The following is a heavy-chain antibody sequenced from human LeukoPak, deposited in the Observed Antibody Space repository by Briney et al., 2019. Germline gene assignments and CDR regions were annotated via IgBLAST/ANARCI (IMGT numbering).Heavy chain of an antibody. J-gene: IGHJ4*02. V-gene: IGHV3-48*03. CDR3: ARASYGYLDY. D-gene: IGHD5-18*01. CDR1: GFTFSSYE. Sequence: GGSLRLSCEASGFTFSSYEMNWVRQAPGKGLEWVSYISSSGSTIYYADSVKGRFTISRDNAKNSLYLQMNSLRAEDTAVYYCARASYGYLDYWGQGTLVTVSS. CDR2: ISSSGSTI.